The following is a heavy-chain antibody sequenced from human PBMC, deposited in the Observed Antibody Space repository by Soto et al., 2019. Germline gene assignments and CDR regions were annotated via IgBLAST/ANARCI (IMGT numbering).Heavy chain of an antibody. CDR3: AKDRGIIVKAGDAFDV. Sequence: EVQLMESGGGLVQPGGSLRLSCASSGFTLSMSAVNWVRQAPGKGLEWDSYISDSGDRTYYADSVKGRFTISRDRSKNTVSLQMDSLRAEETAVYYCAKDRGIIVKAGDAFDVWGQGTKVTVSS. J-gene: IGHJ3*01. CDR1: GFTLSMSA. CDR2: ISDSGDRT. V-gene: IGHV3-23*01. D-gene: IGHD3-16*02.